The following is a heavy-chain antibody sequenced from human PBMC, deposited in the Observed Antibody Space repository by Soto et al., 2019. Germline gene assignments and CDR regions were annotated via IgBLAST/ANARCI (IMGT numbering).Heavy chain of an antibody. CDR1: SISTYY. D-gene: IGHD2-15*01. CDR2: IYYLGRT. CDR3: ARLPGYCSGDSCRIDY. Sequence: PSETLSLTCSVDSISTYYWNWIRQSPGKGLEWIGYIYYLGRTNYNPSLRSRVTMSIDTSKNQFSLKLSSVTAADTAVYFCARLPGYCSGDSCRIDYWGQGTLVTVSS. V-gene: IGHV4-59*12. J-gene: IGHJ4*02.